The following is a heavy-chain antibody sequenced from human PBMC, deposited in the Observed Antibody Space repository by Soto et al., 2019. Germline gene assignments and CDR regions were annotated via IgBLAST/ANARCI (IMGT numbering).Heavy chain of an antibody. Sequence: QVHLQESGPGLVRPSETLSLTCTVSGGSFKSGSYYWSWIRQPPGKGLEWIGYVYHTGRTDYNPALKSRVSISMDTSKNQFSLDLDSVTPADTAVYFCAREFDYFDSWGQGTLVTVS. CDR1: GGSFKSGSYY. CDR3: AREFDYFDS. CDR2: VYHTGRT. J-gene: IGHJ4*02. V-gene: IGHV4-61*01. D-gene: IGHD3-16*01.